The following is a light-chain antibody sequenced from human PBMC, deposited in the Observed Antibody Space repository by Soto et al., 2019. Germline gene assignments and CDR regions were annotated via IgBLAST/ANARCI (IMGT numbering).Light chain of an antibody. V-gene: IGKV3-11*01. CDR1: QSVSSY. CDR3: QQRSNWPPYMYT. Sequence: EIVLTQSPATLSLSPGERATLSCRASQSVSSYLACYQQNTGQAPRLLIYDASNRSTGIPARFSGSGSGTDFTLTISSLEPEDFAVYYCQQRSNWPPYMYTFGQGTKLEIK. J-gene: IGKJ2*01. CDR2: DAS.